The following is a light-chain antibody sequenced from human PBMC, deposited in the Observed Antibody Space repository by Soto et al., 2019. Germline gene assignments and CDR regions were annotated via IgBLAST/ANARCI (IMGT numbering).Light chain of an antibody. CDR3: QQYNNWPPWT. J-gene: IGKJ1*01. CDR1: QSVSSN. Sequence: EIVMTQSPATLSVSPGERATLSCRASQSVSSNLAWYQQKPGQAPRLLIYGASTRATGIPARFSGSGSGTEFTPTIGSLQSEDFAVYSCQQYNNWPPWTCGQGTKVEIK. V-gene: IGKV3-15*01. CDR2: GAS.